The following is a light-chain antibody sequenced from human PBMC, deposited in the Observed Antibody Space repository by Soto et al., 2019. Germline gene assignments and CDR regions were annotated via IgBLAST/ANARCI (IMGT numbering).Light chain of an antibody. Sequence: QSVLTQPPSVSGAPGQRVIISCTGSSSNIGAGYDVHWYQQLPGAAPKLLIYRNTNRPSGVSDRFSGSKSGTSASLALTGLQAEDEADYYCQSFDTSLRTSVFGGGTKLTVL. CDR3: QSFDTSLRTSV. J-gene: IGLJ2*01. V-gene: IGLV1-40*01. CDR2: RNT. CDR1: SSNIGAGYD.